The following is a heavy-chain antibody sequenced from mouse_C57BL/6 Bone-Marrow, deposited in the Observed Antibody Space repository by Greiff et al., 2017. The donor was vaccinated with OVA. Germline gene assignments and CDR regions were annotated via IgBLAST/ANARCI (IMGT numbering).Heavy chain of an antibody. CDR3: TTSRWLSVDY. J-gene: IGHJ2*01. D-gene: IGHD2-3*01. CDR2: IDPENGDT. V-gene: IGHV14-4*01. Sequence: EVQLQESGAELVRPGASVKLSCTASGFNIKDDYMHWVKQRPEQGLEWIGWIDPENGDTEYASKFQGKATITADTSSNTAYLQLSSLTSEDTAVYYCTTSRWLSVDYWGQGTTLTVSS. CDR1: GFNIKDDY.